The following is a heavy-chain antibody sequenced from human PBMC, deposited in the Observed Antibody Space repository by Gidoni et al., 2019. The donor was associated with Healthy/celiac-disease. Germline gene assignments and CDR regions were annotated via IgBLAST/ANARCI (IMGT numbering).Heavy chain of an antibody. CDR2: IYPGDSDT. Sequence: EVQLVQSGAEVKTPGVSLKIFCKGSGYSFTSYWIGWVRQMPGQGLEWMVIIYPGDSDTRYSPSFQGKVTISADKSISTAYLQWSSLKASDTAMYYCARHWGGAADGKFDPWGQGTLVTVSS. CDR1: GYSFTSYW. CDR3: ARHWGGAADGKFDP. V-gene: IGHV5-51*01. J-gene: IGHJ5*02. D-gene: IGHD6-13*01.